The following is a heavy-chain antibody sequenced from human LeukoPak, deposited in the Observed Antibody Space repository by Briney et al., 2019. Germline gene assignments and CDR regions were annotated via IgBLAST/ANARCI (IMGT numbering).Heavy chain of an antibody. J-gene: IGHJ4*02. CDR2: INHSGST. CDR3: ARGGGSGSFDY. Sequence: PSETLSLTCAVYDGSFSGYYWSWIRQPPGKGLEWIGEINHSGSTNYNPSLKSRVTISVDTSKNQFSLKLSSVTAADTAVYYCARGGGSGSFDYWGQGTLVTVSS. V-gene: IGHV4-34*01. D-gene: IGHD1-26*01. CDR1: DGSFSGYY.